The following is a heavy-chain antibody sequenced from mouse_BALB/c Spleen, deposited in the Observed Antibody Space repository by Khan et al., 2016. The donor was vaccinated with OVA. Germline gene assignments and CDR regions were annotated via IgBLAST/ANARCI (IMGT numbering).Heavy chain of an antibody. CDR1: GYTFTEYT. CDR2: INPNNGGT. D-gene: IGHD1-1*01. CDR3: ARWYDGSTWFAY. Sequence: EVQLQQSGPELVKPGASVKISCKTSGYTFTEYTMHWVKQSHGKSLEWIGSINPNNGGTSYSQKFKGKAKLNVDKSSSKAYMELYSLTSEDSAVDYCARWYDGSTWFAYWRQGTLVTVSA. J-gene: IGHJ3*01. V-gene: IGHV1-22*01.